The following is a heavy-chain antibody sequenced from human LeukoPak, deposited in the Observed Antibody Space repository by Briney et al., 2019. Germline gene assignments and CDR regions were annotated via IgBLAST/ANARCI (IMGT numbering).Heavy chain of an antibody. Sequence: GGSLRLSCAASGFTFSSYAMSWVRQAPGKGLEWVSSITNSGGSTFYEDSVKRRFTISRDNSRDNSKNMVYLQMNSLRAEDTAVYYCAKGLSSGWNLKGSDYWGGGTVVPVS. CDR3: AKGLSSGWNLKGSDY. CDR1: GFTFSSYA. J-gene: IGHJ4*02. D-gene: IGHD6-19*01. CDR2: ITNSGGST. V-gene: IGHV3-23*01.